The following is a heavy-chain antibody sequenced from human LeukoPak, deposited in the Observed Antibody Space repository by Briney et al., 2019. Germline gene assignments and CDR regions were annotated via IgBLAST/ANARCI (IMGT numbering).Heavy chain of an antibody. J-gene: IGHJ4*02. CDR3: AKELPDGVEYYFDY. Sequence: PGGSLRLSCAASGFTVSSNYMSWVRQAPGKGLGWVAFIRYVGSNKYYADSVKGRFTISRDNSKNTLYLQMNSLRAEDTAVYYCAKELPDGVEYYFDYWGQGTLVTVSS. V-gene: IGHV3-30*02. CDR2: IRYVGSNK. CDR1: GFTVSSNY. D-gene: IGHD3-3*01.